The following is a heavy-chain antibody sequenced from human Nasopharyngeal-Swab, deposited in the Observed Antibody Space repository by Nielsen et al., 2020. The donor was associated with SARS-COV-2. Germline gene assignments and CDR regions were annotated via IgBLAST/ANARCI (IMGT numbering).Heavy chain of an antibody. Sequence: GESLKISCAASGFTFSSYAMSWVRQAPGKGLEWISAINDSGGSTYYADSVKGRFTISRDKSKNTLYLQMNSLRAEDTAVYSGAKYKDSSGYHFDYWGQGTLVTVSS. CDR2: INDSGGST. D-gene: IGHD3-22*01. J-gene: IGHJ4*02. CDR3: AKYKDSSGYHFDY. CDR1: GFTFSSYA. V-gene: IGHV3-23*01.